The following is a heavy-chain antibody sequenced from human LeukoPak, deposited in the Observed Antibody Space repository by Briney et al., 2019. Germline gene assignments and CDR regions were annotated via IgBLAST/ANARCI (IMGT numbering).Heavy chain of an antibody. CDR1: GLTFSSSW. D-gene: IGHD3-10*02. Sequence: GGSLRLSCAASGLTFSSSWMHWVRQAPGKGLVWVSRIKSDGSGATYADSVKGRFTISRDNAKNTLYLQMNSLRAKDTAVYYCARDRYYVLDYWGQGILVTVSS. J-gene: IGHJ4*02. V-gene: IGHV3-74*03. CDR2: IKSDGSGA. CDR3: ARDRYYVLDY.